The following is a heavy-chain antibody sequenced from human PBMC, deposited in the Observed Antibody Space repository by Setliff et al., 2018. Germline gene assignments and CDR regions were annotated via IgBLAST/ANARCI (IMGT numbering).Heavy chain of an antibody. CDR1: GYIFTNYW. CDR2: IYPGDSDT. Sequence: GESLKLSCQASGYIFTNYWIVWVRQMPGKGLEWMGVIYPGDSDTRYSPSFQGQVTISADKSINTAYLQCSSLKASDTAIYYCTRHEDRNKCTSSSCYRENDAFDVWGQGSMVTVSS. J-gene: IGHJ3*01. V-gene: IGHV5-51*01. D-gene: IGHD2-2*01. CDR3: TRHEDRNKCTSSSCYRENDAFDV.